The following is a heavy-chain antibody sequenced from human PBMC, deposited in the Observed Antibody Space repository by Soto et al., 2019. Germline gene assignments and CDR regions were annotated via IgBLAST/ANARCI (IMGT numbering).Heavy chain of an antibody. D-gene: IGHD2-2*02. V-gene: IGHV4-39*01. CDR2: IYYSGST. CDR1: GGSISSSSYY. CDR3: ASSIVVVPAAIDSIDY. Sequence: SETLSLTCTVSGGSISSSSYYWGWIRQPPGKGLEWIGSIYYSGSTYYNPSLKSRVTISVDTSKNQFSLKLSSVTAADTAVYYCASSIVVVPAAIDSIDYWGQGTLVTLSS. J-gene: IGHJ4*02.